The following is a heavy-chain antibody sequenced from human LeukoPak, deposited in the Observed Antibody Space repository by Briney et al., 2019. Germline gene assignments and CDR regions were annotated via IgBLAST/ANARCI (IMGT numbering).Heavy chain of an antibody. Sequence: HPGGSLRFSCAASGFTFRNFWMSWVRQAPGKGLEWVSVISGSGGSISYADSVKGRFTISRDNSKNTLYLQMNSLRAEDTAVYYCAKDRDCSSATCYVFWFDPWGQGTLVTVSS. CDR1: GFTFRNFW. CDR2: ISGSGGSI. J-gene: IGHJ5*02. CDR3: AKDRDCSSATCYVFWFDP. D-gene: IGHD2-2*01. V-gene: IGHV3-23*01.